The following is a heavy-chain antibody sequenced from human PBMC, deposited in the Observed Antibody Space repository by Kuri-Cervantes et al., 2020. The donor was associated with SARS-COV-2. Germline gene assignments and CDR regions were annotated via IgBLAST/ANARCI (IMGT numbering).Heavy chain of an antibody. J-gene: IGHJ6*02. CDR3: ARALPAAILTTVLPRAYDYCMDV. Sequence: SVKVSCKASGGTFSSYAISWVRQAPGQGLEWMGGINPIFGTANYAQKFQGRVTITADEYTSTAYMELSSLRSEYTAVYYCARALPAAILTTVLPRAYDYCMDVWGQGTMVTVSS. V-gene: IGHV1-69*13. D-gene: IGHD2-2*02. CDR2: INPIFGTA. CDR1: GGTFSSYA.